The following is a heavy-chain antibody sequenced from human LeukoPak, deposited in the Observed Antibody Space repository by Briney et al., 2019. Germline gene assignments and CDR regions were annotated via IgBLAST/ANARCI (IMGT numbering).Heavy chain of an antibody. CDR3: ARDIAYGGGKWTFDI. CDR2: ISSSSSYI. D-gene: IGHD4-23*01. Sequence: GGSLRLSCAASGFTFSSYSMNWVRQAPGKGLEWVSSISSSSSYIYYADSVKGRFTVSRDNAKNSLYLQMNSLRAEDTAVYYCARDIAYGGGKWTFDIWGQGTMVTVSS. J-gene: IGHJ3*02. V-gene: IGHV3-21*01. CDR1: GFTFSSYS.